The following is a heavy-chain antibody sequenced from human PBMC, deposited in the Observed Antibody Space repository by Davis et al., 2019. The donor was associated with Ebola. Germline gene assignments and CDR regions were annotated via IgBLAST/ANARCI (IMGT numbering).Heavy chain of an antibody. CDR3: AKDIGYSSSWRFDY. CDR2: ISWNSGSI. V-gene: IGHV3-9*01. D-gene: IGHD6-13*01. J-gene: IGHJ4*02. CDR1: GFTFDDYA. Sequence: SLKISCAASGFTFDDYAMHWVRQAPGKGLEWVSGISWNSGSIGYADSVKGRFTISRDNAKNSLYLQMNSLRAEDTALYYCAKDIGYSSSWRFDYWGQGTLVTVSS.